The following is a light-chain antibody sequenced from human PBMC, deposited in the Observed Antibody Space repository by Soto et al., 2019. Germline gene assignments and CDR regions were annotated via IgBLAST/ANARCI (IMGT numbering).Light chain of an antibody. J-gene: IGKJ1*01. CDR2: GAS. Sequence: EIVLTQSPGTLSLSPGERATLSCRASQSFNSIYLAWYQQKPGQAPRLLIYGASSRATGIPDRFSGSGSGTDFTLTISRLEPEDFEVYYCNQYDSLTFGQGTKVEIK. CDR1: QSFNSIY. V-gene: IGKV3-20*01. CDR3: NQYDSLT.